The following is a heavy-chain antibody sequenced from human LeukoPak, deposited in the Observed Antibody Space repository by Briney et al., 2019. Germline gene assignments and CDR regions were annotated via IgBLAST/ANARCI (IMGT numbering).Heavy chain of an antibody. CDR2: ISYDGNTK. CDR1: ESTFSTYA. CDR3: AREKYCIPTDCLHGRFYFEY. V-gene: IGHV3-30-3*01. D-gene: IGHD2/OR15-2a*01. J-gene: IGHJ4*02. Sequence: HAGRSLRLSCAASESTFSTYAMHWVRQAPGKGLEWVAVISYDGNTKYYADSVKGRFTVSRDNSKSTLSLQMNTLRVEDTAVYYCAREKYCIPTDCLHGRFYFEYWGQGALVTVSS.